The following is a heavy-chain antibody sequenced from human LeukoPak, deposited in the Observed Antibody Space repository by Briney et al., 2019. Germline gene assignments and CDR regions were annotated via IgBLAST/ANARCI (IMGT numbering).Heavy chain of an antibody. V-gene: IGHV3-23*01. Sequence: GGSLRLSCEASGLTFSSYGMSWVRQAPGEGLQWVSAITGGGGTTYYADSVKGRFTISRDNSKNMLYLQMNSLRAEDTAVYYCAKMQGYFDYWGQGTLVPVYS. CDR1: GLTFSSYG. CDR2: ITGGGGTT. CDR3: AKMQGYFDY. J-gene: IGHJ4*02.